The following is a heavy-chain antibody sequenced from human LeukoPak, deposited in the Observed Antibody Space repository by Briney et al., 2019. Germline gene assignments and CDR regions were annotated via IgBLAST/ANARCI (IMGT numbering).Heavy chain of an antibody. J-gene: IGHJ4*02. CDR3: ARSTQGGYSSSWYRY. CDR2: INHSGST. V-gene: IGHV4-34*01. CDR1: GGSFSGYY. Sequence: SETLSLTCAVYGGSFSGYYWSWIRQPPGKGLERIGEINHSGSTNYNPSLKSRVTISVDTSKNQFSLKLSSVTAADTAVYYCARSTQGGYSSSWYRYWGQGTLVTVSS. D-gene: IGHD6-13*01.